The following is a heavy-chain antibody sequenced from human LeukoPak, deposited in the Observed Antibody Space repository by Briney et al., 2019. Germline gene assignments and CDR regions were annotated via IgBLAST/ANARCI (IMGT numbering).Heavy chain of an antibody. Sequence: PGGSLRLSCAASGFTFSSYSMNWVRQAPGKGLEWVSYISSSSSTIYYADSVKGRFTISRDNAKNSLYLQMNSLRAEDTAVYYCARSEVVRAFDIWGQGTMVTVSS. CDR3: ARSEVVRAFDI. CDR1: GFTFSSYS. CDR2: ISSSSSTI. V-gene: IGHV3-48*01. D-gene: IGHD2-15*01. J-gene: IGHJ3*02.